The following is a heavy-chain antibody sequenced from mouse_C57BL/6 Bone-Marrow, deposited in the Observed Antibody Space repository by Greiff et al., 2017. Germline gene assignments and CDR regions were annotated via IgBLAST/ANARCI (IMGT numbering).Heavy chain of an antibody. D-gene: IGHD2-4*01. Sequence: QVQLKQSGPELVKPGASVKISCKASGYAFSSSWMNWVKQRPGKGLEWIGRIYPGDGDTNYNGKFKGKATLTADKSSSTAYMPLSSLTSEDSAVYFCARSAYYDYDDYWGQGTTLTVSS. CDR2: IYPGDGDT. J-gene: IGHJ2*01. V-gene: IGHV1-82*01. CDR1: GYAFSSSW. CDR3: ARSAYYDYDDY.